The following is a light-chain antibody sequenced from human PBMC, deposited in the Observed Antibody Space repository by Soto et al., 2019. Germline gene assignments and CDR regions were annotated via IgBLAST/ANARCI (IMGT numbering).Light chain of an antibody. V-gene: IGKV1-33*01. J-gene: IGKJ4*01. CDR1: QDISNY. Sequence: DIQMTQSPSSLSASVGDRVTITCQASQDISNYLNWYQQKPGKAPKLLIYDASNLETGVPSRFXGXXXXTDFTFTISSLQPEDIATYYCQQYDNLPLTFGGGTKVEIK. CDR3: QQYDNLPLT. CDR2: DAS.